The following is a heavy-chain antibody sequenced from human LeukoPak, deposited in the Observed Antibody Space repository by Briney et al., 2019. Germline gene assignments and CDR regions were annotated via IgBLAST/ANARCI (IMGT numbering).Heavy chain of an antibody. CDR3: ARKRGYTYGYDY. J-gene: IGHJ4*02. CDR2: ISGSGGST. V-gene: IGHV3-23*01. CDR1: GFTFSSYA. D-gene: IGHD5-18*01. Sequence: PTGGSLRLSCAASGFTFSSYAMSWVRQAPGKGLEWVSAISGSGGSTYYADSVQGRFTISRDNAKNSLYLQMHSLRAEDTAVYYCARKRGYTYGYDYWGQGTLVTVSS.